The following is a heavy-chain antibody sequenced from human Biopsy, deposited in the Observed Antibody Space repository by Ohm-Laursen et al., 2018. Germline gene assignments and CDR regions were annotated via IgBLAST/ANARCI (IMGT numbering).Heavy chain of an antibody. CDR2: MTPKTGKT. CDR1: GYTFTDYD. D-gene: IGHD5-12*01. J-gene: IGHJ4*02. CDR3: ARGGYDYDY. V-gene: IGHV1-8*01. Sequence: ASVKVSCKASGYTFTDYDINWVRQASGQGLEWVGWMTPKTGKTGYTQKLQGRLTMTRDTSTSTAYMELSSLRSEDTTIYYCARGGYDYDYWGQGTLVTVSS.